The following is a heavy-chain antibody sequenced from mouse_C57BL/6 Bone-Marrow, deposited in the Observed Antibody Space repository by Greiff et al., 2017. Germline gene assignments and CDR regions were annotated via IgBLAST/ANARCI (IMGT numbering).Heavy chain of an antibody. CDR2: IDPDDGET. D-gene: IGHD1-1*01. J-gene: IGHJ2*01. CDR1: GFNIKDSY. CDR3: ARSGLRYYFDY. Sequence: VQLKESGAELVKPGASVTLSCTASGFNIKDSYMHWVKQRTEQGLEWIGRIDPDDGETKYAPKFPGKATITADTSSNKAYLQSISLKSDDTAVYYCARSGLRYYFDYWGQGTTLTGSS. V-gene: IGHV14-2*01.